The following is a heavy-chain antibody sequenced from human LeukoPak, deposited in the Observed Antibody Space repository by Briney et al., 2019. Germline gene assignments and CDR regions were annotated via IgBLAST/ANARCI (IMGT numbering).Heavy chain of an antibody. CDR2: IIGDGSNT. CDR3: AKNMTSTNVDWVDP. D-gene: IGHD2-8*01. Sequence: PGGSLRLSCAASGFTFSHHAMSWARQSLGKRLEWVSVIIGDGSNTYYADSVKGRFTISRDNSNNMLYLQMNSLRGEDTAVYYCAKNMTSTNVDWVDPWGQGTLVTVSS. J-gene: IGHJ5*02. CDR1: GFTFSHHA. V-gene: IGHV3-23*01.